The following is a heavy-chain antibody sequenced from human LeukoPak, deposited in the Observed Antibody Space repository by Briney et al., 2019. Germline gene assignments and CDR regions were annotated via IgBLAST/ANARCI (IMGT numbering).Heavy chain of an antibody. V-gene: IGHV1-46*01. J-gene: IGHJ4*02. Sequence: GASVKVSCKASGYTFTSYYMHWVRQAPGQGLEWMGIINPSGGSTSYAQKFQGRVTMTRDTSISTAYMELSRLRSDDTAVYYCATYAPSGDYDYWGQGTLVTVSS. CDR1: GYTFTSYY. D-gene: IGHD7-27*01. CDR2: INPSGGST. CDR3: ATYAPSGDYDY.